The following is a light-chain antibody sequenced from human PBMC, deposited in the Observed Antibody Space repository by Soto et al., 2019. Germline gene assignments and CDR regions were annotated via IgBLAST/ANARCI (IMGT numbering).Light chain of an antibody. CDR1: QGISND. CDR2: AAS. Sequence: DIQMTQSPSSLSASIGDRVTISCRASQGISNDLAWYQQKPGKVPYLLIYAASTSHSGVPSRFRGSGSRTDFTLTISSLQPEDVDTYYWQNYNSAPRMFGQGTKVDIK. J-gene: IGKJ1*01. V-gene: IGKV1-27*01. CDR3: QNYNSAPRM.